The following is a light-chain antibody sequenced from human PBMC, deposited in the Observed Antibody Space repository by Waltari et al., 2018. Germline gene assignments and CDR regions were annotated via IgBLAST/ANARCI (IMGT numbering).Light chain of an antibody. Sequence: SSELTPDPAVPVALGPTVRITCQGDRLSSYFSTWYQQKPGQAPVLVMYGKNIRPSGIPDRISGSRSGNTASLTITGTQAEDEADYYCNSRDTNNHWVFGGGTKLTVL. J-gene: IGLJ3*02. CDR2: GKN. CDR3: NSRDTNNHWV. V-gene: IGLV3-19*01. CDR1: RLSSYF.